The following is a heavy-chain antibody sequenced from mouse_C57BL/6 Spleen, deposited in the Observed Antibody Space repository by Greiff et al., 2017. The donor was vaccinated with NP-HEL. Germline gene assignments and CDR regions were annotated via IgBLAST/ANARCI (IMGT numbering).Heavy chain of an antibody. CDR3: ARVGGRGEYYYAMDY. Sequence: EVKLMESGGGLVKPGGSLKLSCAASGFTFSSYAMSWVRQTPEKRLEWVATISDGGSYTYYPDNVKGRFTISRDNAKNNLYLQMSHLKSEDTAMYYCARVGGRGEYYYAMDYWGQGTSVTVSS. J-gene: IGHJ4*01. CDR1: GFTFSSYA. CDR2: ISDGGSYT. D-gene: IGHD1-1*02. V-gene: IGHV5-4*03.